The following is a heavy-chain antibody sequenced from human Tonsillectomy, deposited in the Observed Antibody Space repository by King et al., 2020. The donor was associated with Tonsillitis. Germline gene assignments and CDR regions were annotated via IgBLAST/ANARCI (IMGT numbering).Heavy chain of an antibody. V-gene: IGHV1-18*04. CDR1: GYTFTSYA. Sequence: QLVQSGAEVKKPGASVKVSCQASGYTFTSYAINWVRQAPGQGLEWMGWISPYNGNANYAQKLQGRVTMTTDTSTNTAYMELRSLRSDDTAVYYCTIADDSSGYYNAFDIWGQGTVVTVSS. D-gene: IGHD3-22*01. CDR2: ISPYNGNA. J-gene: IGHJ3*02. CDR3: TIADDSSGYYNAFDI.